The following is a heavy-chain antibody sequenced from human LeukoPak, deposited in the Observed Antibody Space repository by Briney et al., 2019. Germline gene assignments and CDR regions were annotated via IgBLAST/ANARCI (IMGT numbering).Heavy chain of an antibody. D-gene: IGHD2-2*02. V-gene: IGHV5-51*01. CDR2: IYSGDSDT. Sequence: GESLKISCKGSGYSFTSYWIGWVRQMPGKGLEWMGIIYSGDSDTRYSPSFQGQVTISADKSISTAYLQWSSLKASDTTMYYCARAVTGCSSTSCYNPGYYYYYMDVWGKGTTVTVSS. CDR3: ARAVTGCSSTSCYNPGYYYYYMDV. CDR1: GYSFTSYW. J-gene: IGHJ6*03.